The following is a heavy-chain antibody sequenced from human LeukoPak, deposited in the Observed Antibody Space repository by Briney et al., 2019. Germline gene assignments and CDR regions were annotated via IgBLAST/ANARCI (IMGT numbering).Heavy chain of an antibody. Sequence: ASVKVSCKASGYTFTGYYMHWVRQAPGQGLEWMEWINPNSGGTNYAQKFQGRVTMTRDTSISTAYMELSRLRSDDTAVYYCARDPTTHDSSGYYPFDYWGQGTLVTVSS. J-gene: IGHJ4*02. CDR2: INPNSGGT. D-gene: IGHD3-22*01. CDR3: ARDPTTHDSSGYYPFDY. V-gene: IGHV1-2*02. CDR1: GYTFTGYY.